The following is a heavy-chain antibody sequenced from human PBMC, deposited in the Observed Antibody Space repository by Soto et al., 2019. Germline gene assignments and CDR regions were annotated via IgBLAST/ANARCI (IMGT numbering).Heavy chain of an antibody. CDR2: INPSGGST. J-gene: IGHJ5*02. Sequence: ASVKVSCKASGYTFTSYYMHWVRQAPGQGLEWMGIINPSGGSTSYAQKFQGRVTMTRDTSTSTVYMELSSLRSEDTAVYYCARGPMVGATTPMGWFDPWGQGALVTVSS. CDR1: GYTFTSYY. CDR3: ARGPMVGATTPMGWFDP. V-gene: IGHV1-46*01. D-gene: IGHD1-26*01.